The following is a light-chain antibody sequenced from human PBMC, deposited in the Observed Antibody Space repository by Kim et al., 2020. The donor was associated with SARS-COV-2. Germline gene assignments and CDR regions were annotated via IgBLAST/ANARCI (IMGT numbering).Light chain of an antibody. J-gene: IGKJ3*01. CDR3: QQSYTTPFT. CDR1: QNVNTY. CDR2: AAS. Sequence: GDRVTITCRASQNVNTYLNWYQQKPGKAPNLLIYAASSLQSGVPSRFRGSGSGTDFTLTISSLQPEDFATYYCQQSYTTPFTFGPGTKV. V-gene: IGKV1-39*01.